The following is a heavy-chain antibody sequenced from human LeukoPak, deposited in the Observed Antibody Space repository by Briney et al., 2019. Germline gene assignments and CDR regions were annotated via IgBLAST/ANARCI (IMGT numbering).Heavy chain of an antibody. J-gene: IGHJ4*02. CDR3: ARDREGSSWYDY. V-gene: IGHV3-33*01. CDR2: IWYDGSDK. CDR1: GFTFSSHG. Sequence: GGSLRLSCAASGFTFSSHGMHWVRQAPGKGLEWVAVIWYDGSDKYYADSVKGRFTISRDNSKNTLYLQMTSLRAEDTAMYYCARDREGSSWYDYWGQGTLVTVSS. D-gene: IGHD6-13*01.